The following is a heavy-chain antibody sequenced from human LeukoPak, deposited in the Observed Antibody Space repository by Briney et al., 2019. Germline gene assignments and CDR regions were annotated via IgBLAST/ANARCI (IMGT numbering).Heavy chain of an antibody. CDR3: AKDRPNYYVTNGQYYTRNGDY. D-gene: IGHD2-8*01. Sequence: GGSLRLSCAASGFTFNNYAMSWVRQAQGKGVEWDSSISGSGDYTFYADSVKGRFTISRDNSKDTLYLQMNSLRVDDKAIYYCAKDRPNYYVTNGQYYTRNGDYWGQGTLVSVSS. V-gene: IGHV3-23*01. CDR1: GFTFNNYA. J-gene: IGHJ4*02. CDR2: ISGSGDYT.